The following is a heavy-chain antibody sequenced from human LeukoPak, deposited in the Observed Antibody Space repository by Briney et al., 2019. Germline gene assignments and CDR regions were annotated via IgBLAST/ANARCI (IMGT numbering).Heavy chain of an antibody. Sequence: GGSLRLSCAASGFTFDDYGMSWVRQAPGKGLEWVSGIYWNGGSAGYTDSVKGRFTISRDNAKNSLYLQMNSLRAEDTALYYCARDEVLRYFDLDDAFDIWGQGTMVTVSS. J-gene: IGHJ3*02. D-gene: IGHD3-9*01. CDR3: ARDEVLRYFDLDDAFDI. CDR2: IYWNGGSA. CDR1: GFTFDDYG. V-gene: IGHV3-20*04.